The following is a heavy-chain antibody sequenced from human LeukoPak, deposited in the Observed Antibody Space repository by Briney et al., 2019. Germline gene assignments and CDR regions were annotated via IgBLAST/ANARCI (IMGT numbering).Heavy chain of an antibody. V-gene: IGHV4-59*01. CDR3: ARERPHRVFGSGSYYYYFDY. CDR1: GGSISSYY. D-gene: IGHD3-10*01. J-gene: IGHJ4*02. CDR2: IYYSGST. Sequence: SETLSLTCIVSGGSISSYYWSWIRQPPGKGLEWIGYIYYSGSTNYNPSLKSRVTISVDTSKNQFSLKLSSVTAADTAVYYCARERPHRVFGSGSYYYYFDYWGQGTLVTVSS.